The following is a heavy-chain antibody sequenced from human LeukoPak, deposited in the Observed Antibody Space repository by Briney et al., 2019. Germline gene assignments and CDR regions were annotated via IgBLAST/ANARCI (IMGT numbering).Heavy chain of an antibody. CDR2: ISPTGSTT. J-gene: IGHJ4*02. V-gene: IGHV3-74*01. Sequence: GGSLRLSCTASGFSFSGHWMHWARQLPGKGLVWVSRISPTGSTTSYADSVQGRFTVSRDNAKNTLYLQVNNLRAEDTAVYYCARGPNSNWSGLDFWGQGTLLTVSS. CDR3: ARGPNSNWSGLDF. D-gene: IGHD6-6*01. CDR1: GFSFSGHW.